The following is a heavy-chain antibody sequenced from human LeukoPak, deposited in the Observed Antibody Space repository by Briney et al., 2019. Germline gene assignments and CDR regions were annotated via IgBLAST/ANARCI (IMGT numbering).Heavy chain of an antibody. CDR3: AIGLRAATYDYYYYYMDV. CDR2: IIPIFGTA. J-gene: IGHJ6*03. D-gene: IGHD2-15*01. V-gene: IGHV1-69*05. Sequence: SVKVSCKASGYTFTSYGISWVRQAPGQGLEWMGGIIPIFGTANYAQKFQGRVTITTDESTSTAYMELSSLRSEDTAVYYCAIGLRAATYDYYYYYMDVWGKGTTVTVSS. CDR1: GYTFTSYG.